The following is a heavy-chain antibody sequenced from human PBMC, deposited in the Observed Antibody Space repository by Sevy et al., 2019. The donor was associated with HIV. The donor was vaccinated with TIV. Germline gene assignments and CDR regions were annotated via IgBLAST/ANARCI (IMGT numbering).Heavy chain of an antibody. D-gene: IGHD2-15*01. CDR2: IYTSGST. V-gene: IGHV4-61*02. J-gene: IGHJ2*01. CDR1: GGSISSGSYY. Sequence: SETLSLTCTVSGGSISSGSYYWSWIRQPAGKGREWIGRIYTSGSTNYKPSLKSRVTISVDTSKNQFSLKLSSVTAADTAVYYCARDSYYCSGGSCYSHWYFDLWGRGTLVTVSS. CDR3: ARDSYYCSGGSCYSHWYFDL.